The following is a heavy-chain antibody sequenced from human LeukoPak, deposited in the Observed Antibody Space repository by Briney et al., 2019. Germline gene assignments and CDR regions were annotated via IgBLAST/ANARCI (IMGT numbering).Heavy chain of an antibody. V-gene: IGHV1-2*02. Sequence: ASVKVSCKASGYTFAGYYMHWVRQAPGQGLEWMGWINPNSAGTNYAQKLQGRVTMTRDTSISTAYMELSRLRSDDTAVYYCARHHGQWLVPSSYWYFDLWGRGTLVTVSS. CDR1: GYTFAGYY. J-gene: IGHJ2*01. D-gene: IGHD6-19*01. CDR2: INPNSAGT. CDR3: ARHHGQWLVPSSYWYFDL.